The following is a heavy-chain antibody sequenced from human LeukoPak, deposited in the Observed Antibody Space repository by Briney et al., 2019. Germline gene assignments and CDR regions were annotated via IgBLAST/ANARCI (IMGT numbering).Heavy chain of an antibody. Sequence: GGSLRLSCAASGFTVSSNYMSWVRQAPGKGLEWVSAIYSGGSTYYADSVKGRFTISRDNSKNTLYLQMNSLRAEDTAVYYCARGPTYYDFWSGYSPYYYYGMDVWGQGTTVTVSS. CDR1: GFTVSSNY. V-gene: IGHV3-66*01. J-gene: IGHJ6*02. D-gene: IGHD3-3*01. CDR2: IYSGGST. CDR3: ARGPTYYDFWSGYSPYYYYGMDV.